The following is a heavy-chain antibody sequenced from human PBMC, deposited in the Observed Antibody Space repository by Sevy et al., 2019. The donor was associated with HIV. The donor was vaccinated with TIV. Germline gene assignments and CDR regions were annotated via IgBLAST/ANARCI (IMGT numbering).Heavy chain of an antibody. CDR1: GYTFTGYY. D-gene: IGHD1-26*01. Sequence: ASVKVSCKASGYTFTGYYMHWVRQAPGQGLEWMGWINPNSGGTNYAQKFQGRVTMTRDTSISTAYMELSRLRSDDTAVYYCARWEPGRSNFDYWGQGTLVTVSS. CDR2: INPNSGGT. CDR3: ARWEPGRSNFDY. V-gene: IGHV1-2*02. J-gene: IGHJ4*02.